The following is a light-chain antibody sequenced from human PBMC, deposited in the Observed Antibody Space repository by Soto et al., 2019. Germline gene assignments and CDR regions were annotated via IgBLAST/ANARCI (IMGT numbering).Light chain of an antibody. CDR2: RAS. V-gene: IGKV1-39*01. CDR1: QTISTF. Sequence: ITQAPTLQLASGLNRNTISFLAIQTISTFLNWYQQKPGTAPRLLIYRASSVNSGVPPRFSGSGSGRDFSLTISSLRPEDIATYCCQRCYGTPPWTFGQGAVVDIK. J-gene: IGKJ1*01. CDR3: QRCYGTPPWT.